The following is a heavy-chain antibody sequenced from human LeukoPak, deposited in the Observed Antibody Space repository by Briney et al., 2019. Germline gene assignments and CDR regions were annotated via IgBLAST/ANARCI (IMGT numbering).Heavy chain of an antibody. V-gene: IGHV3-66*01. Sequence: GGSLRLSCAASGFTVSSNYMSWVRQAPGKGLEWVSVIYSGGSTYYADSVKGRFTISRDNSKNTLYLQMNSLRAEDTAVYYCARDQGNYDFWSGYGYYYYGMDVWGQGTTVTVSS. D-gene: IGHD3-3*01. CDR3: ARDQGNYDFWSGYGYYYYGMDV. CDR2: IYSGGST. CDR1: GFTVSSNY. J-gene: IGHJ6*02.